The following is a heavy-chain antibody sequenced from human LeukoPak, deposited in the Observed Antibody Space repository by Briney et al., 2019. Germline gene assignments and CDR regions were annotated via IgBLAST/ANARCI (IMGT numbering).Heavy chain of an antibody. V-gene: IGHV4-34*01. CDR3: VRGYGYGRPFDY. J-gene: IGHJ4*02. CDR2: INHSGST. CDR1: GGSFSGYY. D-gene: IGHD5-18*01. Sequence: SETLSLTCAVYGGSFSGYYWSWIRQPPGKGLEWIGEINHSGSTNYNPSLKSRVTISVDTSKNQFSLKLSSVTAADTAVYYCVRGYGYGRPFDYWGQGTLVTVSS.